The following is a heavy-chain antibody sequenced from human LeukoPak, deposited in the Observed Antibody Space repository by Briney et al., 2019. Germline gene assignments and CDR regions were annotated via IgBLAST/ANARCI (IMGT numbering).Heavy chain of an antibody. D-gene: IGHD2-2*01. CDR2: TYYRSTWYN. CDR1: GDSVSSNSVT. CDR3: TRRLTQYDCFDP. J-gene: IGHJ5*02. Sequence: SQTLSLTCAISGDSVSSNSVTWSWIRQSPSRGLEWLGRTYYRSTWYNDYAVSVRGRITVNPDTSKNQFSLHLNSVTPEDTAVYYCTRRLTQYDCFDPWGQGILVTVSS. V-gene: IGHV6-1*01.